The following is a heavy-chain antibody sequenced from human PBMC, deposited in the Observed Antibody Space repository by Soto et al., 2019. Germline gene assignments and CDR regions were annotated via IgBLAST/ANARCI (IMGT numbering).Heavy chain of an antibody. J-gene: IGHJ4*02. CDR1: GFTFSGSA. Sequence: EVQLVESGGGLVQPGGSLKLSCAASGFTFSGSAMHWVRQASGKGLECVGRIRSKANSYATAYVASVKGRFTISRDDSKNTAYLQMNSLKTEDTAVYYCTSQGYSYGFVYWGQGTLVTVSS. CDR3: TSQGYSYGFVY. D-gene: IGHD5-18*01. V-gene: IGHV3-73*02. CDR2: IRSKANSYAT.